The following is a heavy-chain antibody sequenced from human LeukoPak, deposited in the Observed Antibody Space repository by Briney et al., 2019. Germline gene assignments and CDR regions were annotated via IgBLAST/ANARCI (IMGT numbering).Heavy chain of an antibody. Sequence: SETLSLTCTVSGDSMKSYYWTWIRQTPGKGLEWIGHIYYSGNINYNPYLKRRLNISLNKSKEQFSLKLSSVTAADTAVYYCARGGYSYVNYFDYWGQGTLVTVSS. J-gene: IGHJ4*02. D-gene: IGHD5-18*01. CDR2: IYYSGNI. CDR3: ARGGYSYVNYFDY. CDR1: GDSMKSYY. V-gene: IGHV4-59*01.